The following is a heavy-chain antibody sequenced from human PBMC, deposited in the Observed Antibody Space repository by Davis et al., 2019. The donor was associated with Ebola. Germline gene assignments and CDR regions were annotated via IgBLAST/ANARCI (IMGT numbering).Heavy chain of an antibody. CDR1: GGSFSGYY. CDR2: INHSGST. J-gene: IGHJ5*02. CDR3: ARGQRFRAGWFDP. Sequence: MPSETLSLTCAVYGGSFSGYYWSWIRQPPGKGLEWIGEINHSGSTNYNPSLKSRVTISVDTSKNQFPLKLSSVTAADTAVYYCARGQRFRAGWFDPWGQGTLVTVSS. D-gene: IGHD3-10*01. V-gene: IGHV4-34*01.